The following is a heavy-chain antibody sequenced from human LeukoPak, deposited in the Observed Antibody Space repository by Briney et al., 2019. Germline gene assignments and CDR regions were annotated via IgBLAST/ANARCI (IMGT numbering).Heavy chain of an antibody. Sequence: SQTLSLTCTVSGGSISSGDYYWSWIRQPPGKGLEWIGYIYYSGSTYYNPSLKSRVTISVDTSKNQFSLKLSSVTAADTAVYYRARDGANYDFPFDYWGQGTLVTVSS. D-gene: IGHD3-3*01. CDR3: ARDGANYDFPFDY. CDR2: IYYSGST. V-gene: IGHV4-30-4*08. J-gene: IGHJ4*02. CDR1: GGSISSGDYY.